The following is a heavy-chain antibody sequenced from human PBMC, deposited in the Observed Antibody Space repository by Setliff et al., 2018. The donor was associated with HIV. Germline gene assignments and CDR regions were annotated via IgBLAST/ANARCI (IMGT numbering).Heavy chain of an antibody. CDR2: IYSSGST. Sequence: SETLSLTCTVSGGSISSYYWSWIRQPAGKGLEWIGRIYSSGSTNYNPSLKSRVTLSIGTSKNQFSLKLTSVTAADTAVYYCARGGGLNWFDPWGQGTLVTVSS. CDR3: ARGGGLNWFDP. D-gene: IGHD2-15*01. J-gene: IGHJ5*02. CDR1: GGSISSYY. V-gene: IGHV4-4*07.